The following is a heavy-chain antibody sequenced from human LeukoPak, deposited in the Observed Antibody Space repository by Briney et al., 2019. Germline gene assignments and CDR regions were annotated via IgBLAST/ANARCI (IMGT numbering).Heavy chain of an antibody. J-gene: IGHJ5*02. CDR2: IYHSGST. Sequence: SGTLSLTCAVSGGSIISGNWWSWVRQPPGKGLEWIGEIYHSGSTNYNPSLKSRVTISVDTSKNQFSLKLSSVTAADTAVYYCARAFTPPRAYNWFDPWGQGTLVTVSS. CDR3: ARAFTPPRAYNWFDP. V-gene: IGHV4-4*02. D-gene: IGHD2-15*01. CDR1: GGSIISGNW.